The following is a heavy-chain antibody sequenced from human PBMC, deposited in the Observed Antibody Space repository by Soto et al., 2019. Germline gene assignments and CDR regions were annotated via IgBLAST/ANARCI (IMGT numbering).Heavy chain of an antibody. CDR1: GGFFIGYY. CDR3: AARYSHYYYGMDI. CDR2: INHSGST. J-gene: IGHJ6*02. V-gene: IGHV4-34*01. Sequence: SETLSVTCAVYGGFFIGYYWSWILQPPGKGQEWIGEINHSGSTNYNPSLKSRVTISVDTSKNQFSLKLSSVTAADTAVYYCAARYSHYYYGMDIWGQGTTVTVSS. D-gene: IGHD2-21*01.